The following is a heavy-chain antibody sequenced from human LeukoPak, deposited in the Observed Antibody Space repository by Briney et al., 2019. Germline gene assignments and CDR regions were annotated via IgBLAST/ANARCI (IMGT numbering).Heavy chain of an antibody. CDR3: ARLDTALLHYGMDV. CDR2: IRYSGST. CDR1: GGSISSYY. V-gene: IGHV4-59*08. J-gene: IGHJ6*02. Sequence: SETPSLTCTVSGGSISSYYWNWIRQPPGKGLEWIGNIRYSGSTKYNASLRSRVTISVDTSKNQFSLNLSSVTAADTAVYYCARLDTALLHYGMDVWGQGTTVTVSS. D-gene: IGHD5-18*01.